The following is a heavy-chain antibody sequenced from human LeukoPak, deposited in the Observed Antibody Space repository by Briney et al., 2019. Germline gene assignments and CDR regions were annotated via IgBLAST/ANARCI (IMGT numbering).Heavy chain of an antibody. CDR3: ARGKPLTLHAFDF. CDR2: ILDSGAT. D-gene: IGHD3-9*01. CDR1: GGSISSYY. Sequence: PSETLSLTCTVSGGSISSYYWSWIRQPPGKGLEWIGYILDSGATNYNPSLKSRVTISVDTSKNQFSLSLSSVTAADTAVYYCARGKPLTLHAFDFWGQGTMVTVSS. V-gene: IGHV4-59*01. J-gene: IGHJ3*01.